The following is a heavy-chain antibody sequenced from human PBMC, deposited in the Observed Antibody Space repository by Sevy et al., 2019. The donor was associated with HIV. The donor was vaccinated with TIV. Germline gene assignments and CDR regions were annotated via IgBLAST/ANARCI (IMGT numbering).Heavy chain of an antibody. CDR2: ISDSGGNT. CDR1: GFTFSSYA. J-gene: IGHJ5*02. Sequence: GGSLRLSCAASGFTFSSYAMSWVRQAPEKGLEWVSVISDSGGNTHYADSVKGRFTISRDNSRNTLYLQMNSLRAEDTAVYYCAKDPPTHNYYGSSGYFDNWGQGTLVTVSS. CDR3: AKDPPTHNYYGSSGYFDN. V-gene: IGHV3-23*01. D-gene: IGHD3-22*01.